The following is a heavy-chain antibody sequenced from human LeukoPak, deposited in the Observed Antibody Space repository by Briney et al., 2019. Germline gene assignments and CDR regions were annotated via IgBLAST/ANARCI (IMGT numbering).Heavy chain of an antibody. D-gene: IGHD1-26*01. Sequence: GGSLRLSCAASGFTFSDYYMNWVRQTPGKGLEWVPSITSSSTYTFYADSVKGRFTISRDNARNSLYLQMNSLRAEDTAVYYCARDPYSGTYGDTYYYYMDVWGKGTTVTISS. J-gene: IGHJ6*03. CDR2: ITSSSTYT. CDR1: GFTFSDYY. V-gene: IGHV3-21*01. CDR3: ARDPYSGTYGDTYYYYMDV.